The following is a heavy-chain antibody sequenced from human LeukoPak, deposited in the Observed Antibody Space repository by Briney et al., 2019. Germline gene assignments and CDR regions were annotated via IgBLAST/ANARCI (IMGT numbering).Heavy chain of an antibody. V-gene: IGHV1-8*01. Sequence: ASVKVSCKASGYTFTSYDINWVRQATGQGLEWMGRMNPNSGNTGYAQKFQGRVTMTRNTSISTAYMELSSLRSEDTAVYYCARYYYDSSGYPEGFDYWGQGTLVTVSS. CDR2: MNPNSGNT. CDR3: ARYYYDSSGYPEGFDY. J-gene: IGHJ4*02. CDR1: GYTFTSYD. D-gene: IGHD3-22*01.